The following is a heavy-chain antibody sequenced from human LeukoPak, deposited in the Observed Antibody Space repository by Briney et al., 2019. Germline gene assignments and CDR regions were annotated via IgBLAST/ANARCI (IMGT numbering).Heavy chain of an antibody. D-gene: IGHD6-19*01. Sequence: GGSLRLSCAASGFTFNTYGMHWVRQAPGKGLEWVAFIRFDGSNKYYADSVKGRFTISRDNSKNTLFLQMNSLRPEDTAVYYCAKSIAVAGTAGGRTFDYWGQGTLVTVSS. J-gene: IGHJ4*02. CDR2: IRFDGSNK. V-gene: IGHV3-30*02. CDR3: AKSIAVAGTAGGRTFDY. CDR1: GFTFNTYG.